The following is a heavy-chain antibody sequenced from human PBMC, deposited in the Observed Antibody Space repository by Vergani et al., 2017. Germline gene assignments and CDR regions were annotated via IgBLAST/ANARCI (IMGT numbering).Heavy chain of an antibody. D-gene: IGHD2-21*01. J-gene: IGHJ3*01. CDR3: ARDELRDAFDL. Sequence: QVQLVESGGGVVQPGGSLRLSCVASGFAFDTYGMHWVRQAPGKGLEWVAFIRFGGSNKFYSDSVKGRFSIDRDNSKKTHYLKMSGLTGDDTAMYYCARDELRDAFDLWGQGTLVIVSS. V-gene: IGHV3-30*02. CDR2: IRFGGSNK. CDR1: GFAFDTYG.